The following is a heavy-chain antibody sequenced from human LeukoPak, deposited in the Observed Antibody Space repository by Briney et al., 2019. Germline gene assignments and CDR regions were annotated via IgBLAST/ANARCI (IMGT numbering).Heavy chain of an antibody. Sequence: SETLSLTCAVYGGSFSGYYWSWIRQPPGKGLEWIGQINHVGSTKYNPSLKSRVTISVDTSKSQFSLKLSSVTAADTAMYYCAANSADQNTLGSSYKVWGQGTLVTVSS. J-gene: IGHJ4*02. V-gene: IGHV4-34*01. D-gene: IGHD3-10*01. CDR1: GGSFSGYY. CDR3: AANSADQNTLGSSYKV. CDR2: INHVGST.